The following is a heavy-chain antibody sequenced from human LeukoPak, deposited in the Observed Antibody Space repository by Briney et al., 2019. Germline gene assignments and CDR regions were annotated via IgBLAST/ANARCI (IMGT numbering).Heavy chain of an antibody. V-gene: IGHV3-64*01. D-gene: IGHD3-16*02. J-gene: IGHJ4*02. CDR3: ARERGYLDY. CDR2: VSTNGDTT. CDR1: GFTFSSYD. Sequence: PGGSLRLSCAASGFTFSSYDMHWVRQAPGKGLEYVSAVSTNGDTTYYANSVKGRFTISRDNSKNTLYLQMGNLRVEDMAVYYCARERGYLDYWGQGTLVTVSS.